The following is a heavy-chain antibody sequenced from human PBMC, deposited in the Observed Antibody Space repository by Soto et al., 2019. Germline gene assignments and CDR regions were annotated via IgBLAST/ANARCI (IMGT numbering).Heavy chain of an antibody. J-gene: IGHJ6*02. CDR1: GFTLSHYE. CDR3: AGSRRNDDFWSDPQLGDGMDV. Sequence: DVQLVESGGDLLQPGGSLRLSCAASGFTLSHYEMNWVRQAPGKGLEWLAYISSTSSVIYYAASVKGRFTISRDNGKKSLYLQMNSLRAEDTAVYYCAGSRRNDDFWSDPQLGDGMDVWGQGTTVIVSS. D-gene: IGHD3-3*01. V-gene: IGHV3-48*03. CDR2: ISSTSSVI.